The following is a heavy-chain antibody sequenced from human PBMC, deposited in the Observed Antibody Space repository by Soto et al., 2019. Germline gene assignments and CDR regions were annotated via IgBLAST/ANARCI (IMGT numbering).Heavy chain of an antibody. D-gene: IGHD6-19*01. Sequence: PSETLSLTCTVSGGSISSGGYYWSWIRQHPGKGLEWIGYIYYSGSTYYNPSLKSQVTISVDTSKKQFSLKMNSVAAADTAVYYCARGFSGWSPFDYWGQGTLVTVSS. V-gene: IGHV4-31*01. J-gene: IGHJ4*02. CDR1: GGSISSGGYY. CDR3: ARGFSGWSPFDY. CDR2: IYYSGST.